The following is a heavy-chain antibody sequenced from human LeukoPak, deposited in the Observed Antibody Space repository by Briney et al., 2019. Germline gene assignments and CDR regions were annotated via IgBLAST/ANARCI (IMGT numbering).Heavy chain of an antibody. J-gene: IGHJ5*02. CDR2: INPNSGGT. Sequence: ASVKVSCKASGYTFTGYYMHWVRQAPGQGLEWMGWINPNSGGTNYAQKFQGWVTMTRDTSISTAYMELTRLTSDDPAVYYCARGGCSGRCFYGGFWFDPWGQGTLVTVSS. CDR3: ARGGCSGRCFYGGFWFDP. CDR1: GYTFTGYY. V-gene: IGHV1-2*04. D-gene: IGHD2-15*01.